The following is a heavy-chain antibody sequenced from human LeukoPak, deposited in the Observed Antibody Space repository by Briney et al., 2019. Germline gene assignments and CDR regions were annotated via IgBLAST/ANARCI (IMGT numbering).Heavy chain of an antibody. CDR3: ARNVVVPAAILPFVY. J-gene: IGHJ4*02. CDR1: GYTFTGYY. D-gene: IGHD2-2*01. Sequence: ASVKVSCKASGYTFTGYYMHWVRQAPGQGLEWMGWINTNSGGTNYAQKFQGRVTMTRDTSTSTAYMELSRLRSDDTAVYYCARNVVVPAAILPFVYWGQGTLVTVSS. V-gene: IGHV1-2*02. CDR2: INTNSGGT.